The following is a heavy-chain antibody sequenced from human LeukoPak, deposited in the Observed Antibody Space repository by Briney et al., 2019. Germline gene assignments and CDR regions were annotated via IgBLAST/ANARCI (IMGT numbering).Heavy chain of an antibody. V-gene: IGHV1-2*02. CDR1: GYTFTGYY. Sequence: APVKVSCKASGYTFTGYYMHWVRQAPGQGLEWMGWINPNSGGTNYAQKFQGRVTMTRDTSISTAYMELSRLRSDDTAVYYCARGLDYYGSGSYYTLAGYWGQGTLVTVSS. CDR3: ARGLDYYGSGSYYTLAGY. CDR2: INPNSGGT. D-gene: IGHD3-10*01. J-gene: IGHJ4*02.